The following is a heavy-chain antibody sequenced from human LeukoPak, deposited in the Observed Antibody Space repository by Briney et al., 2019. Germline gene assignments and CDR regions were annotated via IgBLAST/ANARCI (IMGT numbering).Heavy chain of an antibody. CDR2: INHSGST. D-gene: IGHD3-10*01. CDR1: GGSFSGYY. CDR3: ARDYYGP. J-gene: IGHJ5*02. V-gene: IGHV4-34*01. Sequence: SETLSLTCAVYGGSFSGYYWSWIRQPPGKGLEWIGEINHSGSTNYNPSLKSRVTISVDTSRNHFSLKLSSVTAADTAVYYCARDYYGPWGQGTLVTVSS.